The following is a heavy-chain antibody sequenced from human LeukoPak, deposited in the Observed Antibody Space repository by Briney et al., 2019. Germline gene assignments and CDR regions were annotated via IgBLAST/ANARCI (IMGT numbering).Heavy chain of an antibody. CDR2: ISSGSSYI. CDR3: ARVSQEMATGSDY. Sequence: SGGSLRLSCAASGFTLSSYAMSWVRQAPGKGLEWVSSISSGSSYIYYADSVKGRFTISRDNAKNSLYLQMNSLRAEDTAVYYCARVSQEMATGSDYWGQGTLVTVSS. J-gene: IGHJ4*02. CDR1: GFTLSSYA. D-gene: IGHD5-24*01. V-gene: IGHV3-21*01.